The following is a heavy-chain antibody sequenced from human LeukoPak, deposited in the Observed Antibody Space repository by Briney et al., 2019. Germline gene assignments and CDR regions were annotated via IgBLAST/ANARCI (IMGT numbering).Heavy chain of an antibody. CDR1: GFTVSSNY. Sequence: GGSLRLSCAASGFTVSSNYMSWVRQAPGKGLEWVSYISSNGRSISYADSVKGRFTISRDNAKNSLYLQMNSLRAEDTAVYYCAREISAAGIDYWGQGTLVTVSS. D-gene: IGHD6-13*01. CDR2: ISSNGRSI. V-gene: IGHV3-11*01. J-gene: IGHJ4*02. CDR3: AREISAAGIDY.